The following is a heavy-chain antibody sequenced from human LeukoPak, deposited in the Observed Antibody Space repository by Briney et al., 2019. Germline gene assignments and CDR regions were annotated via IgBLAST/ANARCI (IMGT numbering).Heavy chain of an antibody. CDR3: ARDNGWSADF. Sequence: GGSLRLSCAASGFTFSRHWMYWVRQAPGKGLEWVANIKQDGSAKPYVDSVKGRFTISRDNAKNSLFLQMNSLRAEDTAVYYCARDNGWSADFWGQGTPVTVSS. V-gene: IGHV3-7*03. CDR1: GFTFSRHW. J-gene: IGHJ4*02. D-gene: IGHD2-15*01. CDR2: IKQDGSAK.